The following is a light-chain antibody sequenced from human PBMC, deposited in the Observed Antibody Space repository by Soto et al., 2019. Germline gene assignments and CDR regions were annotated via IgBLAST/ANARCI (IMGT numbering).Light chain of an antibody. J-gene: IGKJ1*01. CDR1: QSVSSN. V-gene: IGKV3-15*01. CDR3: QHYGDSVWT. CDR2: GAS. Sequence: EIVMTQSPATLSVSPGERATFSCRASQSVSSNLAWYQQKPGQAPRLLIYGASIRATGIPARFSGSGSGTEFTLTISSLQSEDFAVYYCQHYGDSVWTFGQGTKVDI.